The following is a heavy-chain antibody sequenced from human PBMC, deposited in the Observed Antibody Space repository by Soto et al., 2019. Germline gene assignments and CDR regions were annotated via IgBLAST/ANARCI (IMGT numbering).Heavy chain of an antibody. CDR1: GYTFTRNW. J-gene: IGHJ3*01. Sequence: GASVKISCKGSGYTFTRNWIGWVRQMPGKGLEWMGIIFPIDSDTRYSPSSQGQVTISADNSISTAYLRWSSLKASDTAIYYCATPGGRDFNAFDVWGQGTMVTVSS. V-gene: IGHV5-51*01. D-gene: IGHD2-21*02. CDR2: IFPIDSDT. CDR3: ATPGGRDFNAFDV.